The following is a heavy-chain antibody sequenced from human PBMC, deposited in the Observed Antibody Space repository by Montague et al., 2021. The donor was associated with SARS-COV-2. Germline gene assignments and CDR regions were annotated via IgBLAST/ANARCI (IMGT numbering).Heavy chain of an antibody. CDR2: IYWDDDK. Sequence: VKHTQTLTLTCTFSGFSLSTSGVCVGWIRQPPGKALEWLALIYWDDDKRYSPSLKSRLTITKDTSKNQVVLTMTNMDPVDTATYYCAHRRGLLLSDAVDIWGQGTMVTVSS. CDR1: GFSLSTSGVC. D-gene: IGHD1-26*01. J-gene: IGHJ3*02. CDR3: AHRRGLLLSDAVDI. V-gene: IGHV2-5*02.